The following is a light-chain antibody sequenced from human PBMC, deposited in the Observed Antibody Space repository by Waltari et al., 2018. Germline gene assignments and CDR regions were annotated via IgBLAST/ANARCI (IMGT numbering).Light chain of an antibody. J-gene: IGLJ3*02. CDR3: ATWDVRLTPRHM. Sequence: QSTLTQPPSVSAAPGQRVTLSCSGTNDNIGLNLVSWYRQFPGAAPQLLIYEDDKRPSWIPDRFSASKSGTSATLAITGLQTGDEADYYCATWDVRLTPRHMFGGGTKVTVL. V-gene: IGLV1-51*02. CDR2: EDD. CDR1: NDNIGLNL.